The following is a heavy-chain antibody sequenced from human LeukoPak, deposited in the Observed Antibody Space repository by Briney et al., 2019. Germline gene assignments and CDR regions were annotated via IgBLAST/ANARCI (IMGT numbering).Heavy chain of an antibody. CDR1: GGSISSYY. J-gene: IGHJ4*02. Sequence: PSETLSLTCTVSGGSISSYYWSWNRQPPGKGLEWIGYIYYSGSTNYNPSLKSRVTISVDTSKNQFSLKLSSVTAADTAVYYCARVEGYCSSTSCYELIDYWGQGTLVTVSS. V-gene: IGHV4-59*01. D-gene: IGHD2-2*01. CDR2: IYYSGST. CDR3: ARVEGYCSSTSCYELIDY.